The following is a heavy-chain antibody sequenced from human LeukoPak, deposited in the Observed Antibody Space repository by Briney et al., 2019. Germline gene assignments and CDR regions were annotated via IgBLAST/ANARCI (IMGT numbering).Heavy chain of an antibody. CDR2: ISWNSGSI. CDR3: AKDIGVVVTAPYFDY. Sequence: GRSLRLSCAASGFTFDDYAMHWVRQAPGKGLEWVSGISWNSGSIGYADSVKGRFTISRGNAKNSLYLQMNSLRAEDTALYYCAKDIGVVVTAPYFDYWGQGTLVTVSS. D-gene: IGHD2-21*02. V-gene: IGHV3-9*01. J-gene: IGHJ4*02. CDR1: GFTFDDYA.